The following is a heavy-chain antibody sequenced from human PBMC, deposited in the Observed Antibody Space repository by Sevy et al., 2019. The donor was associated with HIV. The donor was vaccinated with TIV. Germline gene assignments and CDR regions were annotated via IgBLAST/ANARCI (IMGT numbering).Heavy chain of an antibody. CDR1: GFIFSDYY. V-gene: IGHV3-11*01. J-gene: IGHJ4*02. CDR2: ISGSGIT. CDR3: ARKYDSSGYFDY. Sequence: GGSLRLSCSGSGFIFSDYYMSWIRQAPGRGLEWVSYISGSGITYYADSVEGRFTISRDNARNSLYLQMNSLRADDTAVYYCARKYDSSGYFDYWGQGTLVTVSS. D-gene: IGHD3-22*01.